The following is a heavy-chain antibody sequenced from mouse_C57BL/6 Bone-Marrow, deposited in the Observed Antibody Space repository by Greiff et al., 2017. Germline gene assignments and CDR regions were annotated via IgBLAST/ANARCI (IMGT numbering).Heavy chain of an antibody. CDR1: GFTIKNTY. CDR2: IDPANGNT. Sequence: VQLQQSVAELVRPGASVKLSCTASGFTIKNTYMHWVKQRPEQGLEWIGRIDPANGNTNYAPKFQGKATITADTSSNTAYLQLSSLTSEDTAIYYCARSYYSGSRTWFAYWGQGTLVTVSA. CDR3: ARSYYSGSRTWFAY. J-gene: IGHJ3*01. D-gene: IGHD1-1*01. V-gene: IGHV14-3*01.